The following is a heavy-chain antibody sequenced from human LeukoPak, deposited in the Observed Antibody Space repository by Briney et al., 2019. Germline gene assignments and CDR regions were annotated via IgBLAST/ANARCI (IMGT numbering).Heavy chain of an antibody. CDR1: GFTFDDYA. V-gene: IGHV3-9*01. CDR3: AKDIDVVPAEAFDY. CDR2: ISWNSGSK. Sequence: SGGPLRLSCAASGFTFDDYAMHWVRQAPGKGLEWVSGISWNSGSKGYADSVKGRFTISRDNAKKSLNLQMNSLRTEDTALYYCAKDIDVVPAEAFDYWGQGTLVTVSS. J-gene: IGHJ4*02. D-gene: IGHD2-2*01.